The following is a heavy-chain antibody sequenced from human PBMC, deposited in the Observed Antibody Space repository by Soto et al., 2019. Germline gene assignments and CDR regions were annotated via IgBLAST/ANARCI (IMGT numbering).Heavy chain of an antibody. Sequence: QVQLQESGPGLVKPSQTLSLTCTVSGGSISSGGYYWSWIRQHPGKGLEWIGYIYYSGSTYYNPSLKSRVTISVDTSKNQFSLKLSSVTAADTAVYYCARGGASHNSGYYYFGLWGQGTLVTVSS. J-gene: IGHJ4*02. CDR1: GGSISSGGYY. CDR2: IYYSGST. CDR3: ARGGASHNSGYYYFGL. D-gene: IGHD3-22*01. V-gene: IGHV4-31*03.